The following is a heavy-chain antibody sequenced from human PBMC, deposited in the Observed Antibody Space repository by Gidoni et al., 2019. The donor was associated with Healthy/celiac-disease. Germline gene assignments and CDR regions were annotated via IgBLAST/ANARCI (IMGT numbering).Heavy chain of an antibody. J-gene: IGHJ4*02. CDR3: AKSLPVAGYYFDY. CDR1: GFTFSRYA. V-gene: IGHV3-23*01. Sequence: EVQLLESGGGWVQPGGSLRLSGAASGFTFSRYAMSWVGQAPGKGLEWVSAISGSGGSTYYADSVKGRFTISRDNSKNTLYLQMNSLRAEDTAVYYCAKSLPVAGYYFDYWGQGTLVTVSS. CDR2: ISGSGGST. D-gene: IGHD6-19*01.